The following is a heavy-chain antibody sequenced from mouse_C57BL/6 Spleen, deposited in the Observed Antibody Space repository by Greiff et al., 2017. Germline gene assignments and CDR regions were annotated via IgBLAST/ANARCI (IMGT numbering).Heavy chain of an antibody. J-gene: IGHJ1*03. CDR3: ARLYSNYVWYFDV. CDR1: GFTFTDYY. Sequence: EVKLMESGGGLVQPGGSLSLSCAASGFTFTDYYMSWVRQPPGKALEWLGFIRNKANGYTTEYSASVKGRFTISRDNSQSILYLQMNALRAEYSATYYCARLYSNYVWYFDVWGTGTTVTVSS. CDR2: IRNKANGYTT. V-gene: IGHV7-3*01. D-gene: IGHD2-5*01.